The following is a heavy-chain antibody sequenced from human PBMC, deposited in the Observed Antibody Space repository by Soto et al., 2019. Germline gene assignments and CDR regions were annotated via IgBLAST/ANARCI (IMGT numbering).Heavy chain of an antibody. V-gene: IGHV3-7*01. CDR2: IKQDGNEK. Sequence: EVQLVESGGGLVQPGGSLRLSSAVSGFTFSDYWMSWVRQAPGKGLEWVANIKQDGNEKYYVDSVKGRFTISRDNAKNSLSLQKNSLRAEDTAVYYCARGLGSSGWYCPWDAFYIWGQGTMVTVSS. CDR3: ARGLGSSGWYCPWDAFYI. J-gene: IGHJ3*02. D-gene: IGHD6-19*01. CDR1: GFTFSDYW.